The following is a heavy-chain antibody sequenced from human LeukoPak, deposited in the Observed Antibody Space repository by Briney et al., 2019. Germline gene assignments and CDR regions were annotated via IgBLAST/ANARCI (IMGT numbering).Heavy chain of an antibody. J-gene: IGHJ4*02. V-gene: IGHV5-10-1*01. CDR2: IDPRDSYT. CDR1: GYSFTSYW. D-gene: IGHD6-13*01. CDR3: ARLGGYSSSQGDY. Sequence: RGESLKISCKGSGYSFTSYWIIWVRQMPGKGLEWMGRIDPRDSYTNYSPSFQGHVTISVDKSISTAYLQWSSLKASDTAMYYCARLGGYSSSQGDYWGQGTLVTVSS.